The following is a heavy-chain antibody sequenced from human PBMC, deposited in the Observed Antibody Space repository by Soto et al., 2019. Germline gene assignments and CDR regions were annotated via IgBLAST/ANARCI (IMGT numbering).Heavy chain of an antibody. CDR2: IVVGSGNT. V-gene: IGHV1-58*02. CDR3: ARWLQSVDY. CDR1: GFRFTSSA. J-gene: IGHJ4*02. Sequence: SVKVSCADSGFRFTSSAMQWVRQARGQRLEWIGWIVVGSGNTNYAQKFQERVTITRDMSTSTAYMELNSLRAEDTAVYYCARWLQSVDYWGQGTLVTVSS. D-gene: IGHD5-12*01.